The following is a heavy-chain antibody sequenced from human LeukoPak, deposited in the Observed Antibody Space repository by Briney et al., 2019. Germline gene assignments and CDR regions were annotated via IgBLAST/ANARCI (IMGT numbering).Heavy chain of an antibody. CDR2: ISSSSSTI. J-gene: IGHJ4*02. CDR3: AKLPSSFWSGYYSFDY. V-gene: IGHV3-48*01. CDR1: GFTFSSYS. D-gene: IGHD3-3*01. Sequence: GGSLRLSCAASGFTFSSYSMNWVRQAPGKGLEWVSHISSSSSTIYYADSVKGRFTISRDNAKNSLYLQMNSLRAEDTAVYYCAKLPSSFWSGYYSFDYWGQGTLDTVSS.